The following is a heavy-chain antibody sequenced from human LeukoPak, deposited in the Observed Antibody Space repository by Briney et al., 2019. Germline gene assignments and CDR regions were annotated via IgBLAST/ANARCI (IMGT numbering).Heavy chain of an antibody. CDR1: EFTFNSYE. Sequence: HPGGSLRLSCAASEFTFNSYEMNWVRQAPGKGLEWVSYISISGTTISYADSVKGRFTISRDNAKNSLYLQMDSLRAEDTAVYYCARVRVSGFDPWGQGTRVTVSS. D-gene: IGHD3-3*01. CDR3: ARVRVSGFDP. J-gene: IGHJ5*02. CDR2: ISISGTTI. V-gene: IGHV3-48*03.